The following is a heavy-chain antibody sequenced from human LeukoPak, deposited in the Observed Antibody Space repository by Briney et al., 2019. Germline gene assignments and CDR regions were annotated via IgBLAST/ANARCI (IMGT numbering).Heavy chain of an antibody. D-gene: IGHD3-22*01. CDR1: GFTFSSYS. CDR3: ARRDVDYYDSSGAVDY. CDR2: ISSSSTI. V-gene: IGHV3-48*01. J-gene: IGHJ4*02. Sequence: GGSLRLSCAASGFTFSSYSMNWVRQAPGKGLEWVSYISSSSTIYYADSVKGRFTISRDNAKNSLYLQMNSLRAEDTAVYYCARRDVDYYDSSGAVDYWGQGTLVTVSS.